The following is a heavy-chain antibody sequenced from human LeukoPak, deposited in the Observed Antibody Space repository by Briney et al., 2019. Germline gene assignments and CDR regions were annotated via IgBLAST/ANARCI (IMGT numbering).Heavy chain of an antibody. CDR2: ISGDGTDL. D-gene: IGHD2/OR15-2a*01. V-gene: IGHV3-23*01. CDR3: AKREGHCDSTTCYKWLDP. Sequence: GGSLRLSCAASGFTLTSYAMSWVRQAPGKGLEWVSVISGDGTDLDYADSVKGRFTISRDTSKSMVFLQMNSLRAEDTAVYYCAKREGHCDSTTCYKWLDPWGQGTLVTVSS. CDR1: GFTLTSYA. J-gene: IGHJ5*02.